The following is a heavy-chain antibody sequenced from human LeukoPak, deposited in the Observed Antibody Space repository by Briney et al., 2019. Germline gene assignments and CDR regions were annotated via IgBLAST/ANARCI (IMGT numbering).Heavy chain of an antibody. CDR3: ARANSRVYYYYMDV. CDR2: IYYSGST. V-gene: IGHV4-59*01. J-gene: IGHJ6*03. D-gene: IGHD6-13*01. Sequence: SETLSLTCTVSGGSISSYYWSWIRQPPGKGLEWIGYIYYSGSTNYNPSLKSRVTISVDTSKNQFSLKLSSVTAADTAVYYCARANSRVYYYYMDVWGKGTTVTISS. CDR1: GGSISSYY.